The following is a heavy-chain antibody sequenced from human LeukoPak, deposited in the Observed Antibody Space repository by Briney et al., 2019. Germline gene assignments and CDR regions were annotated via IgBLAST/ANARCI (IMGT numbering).Heavy chain of an antibody. V-gene: IGHV4-39*01. D-gene: IGHD3/OR15-3a*01. CDR2: MYYTGNT. CDR3: ARQTGSGLFTLP. Sequence: PSETLSLTCTVSGVSISTSNSYWGWIRQPPGKGLEWIGSMYYTGNTYYNASLKSRVTISIDTSKNQISLRLTSVTATDTAMYYCARQTGSGLFTLPGGQGTLVTVSS. CDR1: GVSISTSNSY. J-gene: IGHJ4*02.